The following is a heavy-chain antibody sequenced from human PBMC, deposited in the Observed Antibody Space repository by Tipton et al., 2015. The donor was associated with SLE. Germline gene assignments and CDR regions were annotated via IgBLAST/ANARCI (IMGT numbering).Heavy chain of an antibody. V-gene: IGHV3-21*03. CDR2: ISRSGDDI. CDR3: ARVGYGGNWLDY. D-gene: IGHD4-23*01. J-gene: IGHJ4*02. CDR1: GFTFSNAW. Sequence: LRLSCAASGFTFSNAWMSWVRQAPGKGLEWVASISRSGDDIYYADSVKGRFTISRDNAKNSLYLQMNSLRAEDTAVYYCARVGYGGNWLDYWGQGTLVTVSS.